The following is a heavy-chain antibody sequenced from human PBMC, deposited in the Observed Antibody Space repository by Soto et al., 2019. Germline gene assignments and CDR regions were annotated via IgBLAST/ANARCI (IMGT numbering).Heavy chain of an antibody. Sequence: GGSLRLSCAASGFTFSSYAMSWVRQAPGKGLEWVSAISGSGGSTYYADSVKGRFTISRDNAKNSLYLQMNSLRAEDTAVYYCARAPAGTTIYGMDVWGQGTTVTVSS. CDR2: ISGSGGST. CDR3: ARAPAGTTIYGMDV. CDR1: GFTFSSYA. J-gene: IGHJ6*02. V-gene: IGHV3-23*01. D-gene: IGHD1-7*01.